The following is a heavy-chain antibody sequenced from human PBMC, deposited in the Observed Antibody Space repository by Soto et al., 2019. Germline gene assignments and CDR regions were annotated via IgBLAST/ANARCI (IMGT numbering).Heavy chain of an antibody. Sequence: ASVKVSCKASGYTFTGYDIHWVRQAPGQGLEWIGWINPNSGATNYAQKLQGWVTMTRDTSISTAYMELSRLRSDDTALYYCARAVVTTTPNFDYWGQGTLVTVSS. D-gene: IGHD5-12*01. J-gene: IGHJ4*02. CDR3: ARAVVTTTPNFDY. CDR1: GYTFTGYD. CDR2: INPNSGAT. V-gene: IGHV1-2*04.